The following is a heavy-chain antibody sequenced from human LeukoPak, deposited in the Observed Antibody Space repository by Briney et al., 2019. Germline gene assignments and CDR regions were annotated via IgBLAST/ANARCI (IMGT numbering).Heavy chain of an antibody. Sequence: GGSLRLSCAGSGFTFSNYRMSWVRQAPGKGLEWVANIKQDGSEKYYADSVKGRFTISRDNSKNTLYLQMNSLRAEDTAVYYCAKDQSKEVGAFDYWGQGTLVTVSS. V-gene: IGHV3-7*01. CDR2: IKQDGSEK. J-gene: IGHJ4*02. CDR3: AKDQSKEVGAFDY. D-gene: IGHD1-26*01. CDR1: GFTFSNYR.